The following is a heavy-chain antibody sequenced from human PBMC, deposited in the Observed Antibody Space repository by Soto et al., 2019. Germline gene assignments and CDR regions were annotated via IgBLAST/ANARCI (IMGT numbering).Heavy chain of an antibody. J-gene: IGHJ3*02. CDR1: AFTFSTYA. CDR3: AREGFSDTSEAFDM. Sequence: EVQLVESGGGLVKPGGSLRLSCAASAFTFSTYAMNWVRQAPGKGLEWVSSIGGSSRSIYYADSVKGRFTISRDNAKNSLYLHMNSLRAEDTAIYYCAREGFSDTSEAFDMWGQVTVVTVSS. V-gene: IGHV3-21*01. D-gene: IGHD5-18*01. CDR2: IGGSSRSI.